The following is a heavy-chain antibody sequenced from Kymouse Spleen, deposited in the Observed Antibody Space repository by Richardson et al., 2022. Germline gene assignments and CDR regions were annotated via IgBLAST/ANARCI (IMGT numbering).Heavy chain of an antibody. CDR2: INAGNGNT. CDR3: YYYGSGS*GWFDP. V-gene: IGHV1-3*01. D-gene: IGHD3-10*01. J-gene: IGHJ5*02. Sequence: QVQLVQSGAEVKKPGASVKVSCKASGYTFTSYAMHWVRQAPGQRLEWMGWINAGNGNTKYSQKFQGRVTITRDTSASTAYMELSSLRSEDTAVYYLYYYGSGS*GWFDPWGQGTLVTVSS. CDR1: GYTFTSYA.